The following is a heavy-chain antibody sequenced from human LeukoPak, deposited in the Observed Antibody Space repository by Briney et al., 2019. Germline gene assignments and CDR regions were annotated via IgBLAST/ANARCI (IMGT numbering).Heavy chain of an antibody. CDR3: AKTPPSYGDYVDY. D-gene: IGHD4-17*01. Sequence: PGGSLRLSCAASEFTFSNYAINWVRQAPGKGLEWVAVMSYDGTNKYYADSVRGRFTISRDNSKNTLYLQMNSLRAEDTAVYYCAKTPPSYGDYVDYWGQGTLVTVSS. CDR1: EFTFSNYA. CDR2: MSYDGTNK. J-gene: IGHJ4*02. V-gene: IGHV3-30-3*02.